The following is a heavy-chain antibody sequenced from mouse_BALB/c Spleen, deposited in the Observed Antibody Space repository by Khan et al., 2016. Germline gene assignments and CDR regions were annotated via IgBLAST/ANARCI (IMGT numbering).Heavy chain of an antibody. Sequence: EVQLQESGGGLVQPGGSRKLSCAASGFTFSSFGMHWVRQAPEKGLEWVEYISGGSSNIYYADKVKGRITISRENPRTTLFLQLTSLSSEDTAMYYSASFGHYSMAYCHQGTSVTFSS. J-gene: IGHJ4*01. CDR2: ISGGSSNI. CDR1: GFTFSSFG. CDR3: ASFGHYSMAY. V-gene: IGHV5-17*02.